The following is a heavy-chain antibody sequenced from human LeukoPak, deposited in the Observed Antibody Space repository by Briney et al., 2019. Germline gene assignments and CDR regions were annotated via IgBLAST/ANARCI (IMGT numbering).Heavy chain of an antibody. CDR3: AVHLPGDYLDR. CDR2: MTPDSGNT. CDR1: GFAFNIYD. J-gene: IGHJ4*02. Sequence: ASVRVSCKASGFAFNIYDINWVRQAPGQGLEWMGWMTPDSGNTGFAQKFQGRVTMTRNTSMATAYMELSSLRFADTAVYYCAVHLPGDYLDRWGQGTLVTVSS. V-gene: IGHV1-8*01.